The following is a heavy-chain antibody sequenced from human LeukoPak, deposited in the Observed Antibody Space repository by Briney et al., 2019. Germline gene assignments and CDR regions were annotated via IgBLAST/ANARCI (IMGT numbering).Heavy chain of an antibody. CDR3: AELGHYYDSSGYLADY. CDR2: IYISGST. V-gene: IGHV4-4*07. J-gene: IGHJ4*02. CDR1: GGSISSYY. D-gene: IGHD3-22*01. Sequence: TSSETLSLTCTVSGGSISSYYWNWIRQPAGKGLEWIGRIYISGSTNYNPSLKSRVTMSVDTSKNQFSLKLSSVTAADTAVYYCAELGHYYDSSGYLADYWGQGTLVTVSS.